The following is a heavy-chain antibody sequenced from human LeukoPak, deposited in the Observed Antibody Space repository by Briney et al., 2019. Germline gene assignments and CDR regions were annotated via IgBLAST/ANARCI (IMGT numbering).Heavy chain of an antibody. D-gene: IGHD3-10*01. CDR1: GYTFTDYY. CDR3: ARMVLPYASGRDPFDS. Sequence: ASVKVSCKAPGYTFTDYYIHWVRQAPGQGLEWMGWINPNSGGINYALKFQGRVTMTRDTSISTAFMEVSSLRSDDTAVFYCARMVLPYASGRDPFDSWGQGTLITVSS. CDR2: INPNSGGI. V-gene: IGHV1-2*02. J-gene: IGHJ4*02.